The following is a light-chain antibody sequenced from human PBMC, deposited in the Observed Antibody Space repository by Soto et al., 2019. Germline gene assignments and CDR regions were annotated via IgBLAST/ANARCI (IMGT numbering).Light chain of an antibody. CDR2: DVN. Sequence: QSALTQPASVSGSPGQSITISCAGTSSDVGGHNYVSWYQQHPGKAPKLIIYDVNNRPSGVSNRFSGSKSGNTASLTISGLQDEDEADYFCYSHRSSSNLYVFGTGTKLTVL. V-gene: IGLV2-14*03. CDR3: YSHRSSSNLYV. J-gene: IGLJ1*01. CDR1: SSDVGGHNY.